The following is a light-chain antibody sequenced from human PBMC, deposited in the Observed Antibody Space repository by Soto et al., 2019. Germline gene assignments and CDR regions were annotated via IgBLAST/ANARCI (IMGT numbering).Light chain of an antibody. V-gene: IGLV1-40*01. CDR2: GNN. Sequence: QSVLTQPPSVSGAPGQRVTISCTGSSFNIGAGYDAHWYQQIPGTAPKLLIYGNNNRPSGVPDRFSASKSGTSASLAITGLQPDDEADYYCQSYDSSLSASVFGGGTKLTVL. CDR1: SFNIGAGYD. CDR3: QSYDSSLSASV. J-gene: IGLJ3*02.